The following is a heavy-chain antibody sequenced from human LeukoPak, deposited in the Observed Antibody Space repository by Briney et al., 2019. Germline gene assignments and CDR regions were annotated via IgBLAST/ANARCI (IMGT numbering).Heavy chain of an antibody. J-gene: IGHJ4*02. CDR1: GGSISSYY. CDR3: ARIAAAGRSFDY. Sequence: SETLSLTCTVSGGSISSYYWSWIRQPPGKGLEWIGYIYYSGSTNYNPSLKSRVTISVDTSKNQFSLKLSSVTAADTAVYYCARIAAAGRSFDYWGQGTLVTVSS. V-gene: IGHV4-59*08. CDR2: IYYSGST. D-gene: IGHD6-13*01.